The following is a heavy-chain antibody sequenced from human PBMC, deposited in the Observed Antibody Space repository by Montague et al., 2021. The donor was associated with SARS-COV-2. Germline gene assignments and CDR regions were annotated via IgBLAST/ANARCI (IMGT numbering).Heavy chain of an antibody. V-gene: IGHV4-59*02. D-gene: IGHD4-23*01. CDR3: AKASRGYGGDFDS. CDR1: GDSVKGND. Sequence: SETLSLTCSGSGDSVKGNDWKWVRQHPGQELEWHGYIFYSGSTYNPSLNSRVTMSLDTSKNHFSLNLISVTAADTAVYYCAKASRGYGGDFDSWGQGTLVIVSS. CDR2: IFYSGST. J-gene: IGHJ4*02.